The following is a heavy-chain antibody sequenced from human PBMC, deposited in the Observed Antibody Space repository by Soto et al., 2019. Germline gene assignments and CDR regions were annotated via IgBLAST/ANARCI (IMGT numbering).Heavy chain of an antibody. V-gene: IGHV1-58*02. J-gene: IGHJ4*02. CDR1: GFTFTSSA. D-gene: IGHD4-17*01. CDR3: AAFFMTTVTTSDD. Sequence: SVKVSCKTSGFTFTSSAMQWVRQARGQRLEWIGWIVVGSGNTNYAQKFQERVTITRDMSTSTAYMELSSLRSEDTAVYYCAAFFMTTVTTSDDWGQGTLVTVSS. CDR2: IVVGSGNT.